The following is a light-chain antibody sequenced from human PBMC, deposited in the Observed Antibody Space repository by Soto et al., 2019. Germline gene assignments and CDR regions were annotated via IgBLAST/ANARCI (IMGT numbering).Light chain of an antibody. J-gene: IGLJ3*02. Sequence: QSVLTQPASVSGSPGQWITISCTGTSSDVGGYNYVSWYQQHPGKAPKLMISEVSNRPSGVSNRFSGSKSGNTASLTISGLQAEDEADYYCSSYTRSSTWVFGGGTKVTVL. CDR2: EVS. V-gene: IGLV2-14*01. CDR1: SSDVGGYNY. CDR3: SSYTRSSTWV.